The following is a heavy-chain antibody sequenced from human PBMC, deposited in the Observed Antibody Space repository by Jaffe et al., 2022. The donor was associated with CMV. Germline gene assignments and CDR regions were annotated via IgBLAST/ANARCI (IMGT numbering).Heavy chain of an antibody. D-gene: IGHD3-22*01. CDR2: IRSKAYGGTT. CDR3: TRGGGYYYDSSGYYYFDY. CDR1: GFTFGDYA. V-gene: IGHV3-49*04. Sequence: EVQLVESGGGLVQPGRSLRLSCTASGFTFGDYAMSWVRQAPGKGLEWVGFIRSKAYGGTTEYAASVKGRFTISRDDSKSIAYLQMNSLKTEDTAVYYCTRGGGYYYDSSGYYYFDYWGQGTLVTVSS. J-gene: IGHJ4*02.